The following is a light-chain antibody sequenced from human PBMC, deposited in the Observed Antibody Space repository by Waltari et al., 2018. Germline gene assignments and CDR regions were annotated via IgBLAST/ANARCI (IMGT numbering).Light chain of an antibody. CDR3: QQYETDPT. CDR2: DAS. V-gene: IGKV1-33*01. Sequence: DIQMTQSPSSLSASIGDRVTITCRASQDLSNYCHWYHVKPGKAPKLLIYDASYLETGVPSRFSGSRSGTDFSFSISSLQPEDVGTYYCQQYETDPTFGGGTTVDIK. J-gene: IGKJ4*01. CDR1: QDLSNY.